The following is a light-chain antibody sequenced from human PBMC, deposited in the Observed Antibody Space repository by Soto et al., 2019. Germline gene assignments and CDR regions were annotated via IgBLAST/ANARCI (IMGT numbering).Light chain of an antibody. J-gene: IGKJ4*01. CDR1: QSISSW. CDR2: DAS. CDR3: KQYTSYPNT. Sequence: DVQMTLSPSTLSLSVGDRVTITCRASQSISSWLAWYQQKPGKAPKLLIYDASSWESGVPYRFSGSGSGTEFTLTISSLQPEDFARYYCKQYTSYPNTFGEGTKLDIK. V-gene: IGKV1-5*01.